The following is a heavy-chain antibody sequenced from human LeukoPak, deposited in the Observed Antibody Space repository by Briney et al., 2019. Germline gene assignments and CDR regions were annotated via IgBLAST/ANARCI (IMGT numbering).Heavy chain of an antibody. CDR1: GGSFSGYY. V-gene: IGHV4-34*01. J-gene: IGHJ4*02. CDR3: ARGYPAMVTSFDY. Sequence: SETLSLTCAVYGGSFSGYYWSWIRQPPGKGLEWIGEINHSGSTNYNPSLKSRVTISVDTSKNQFSLKLSSVTAADTAVYYCARGYPAMVTSFDYWGQGTLVTDSS. CDR2: INHSGST. D-gene: IGHD5-18*01.